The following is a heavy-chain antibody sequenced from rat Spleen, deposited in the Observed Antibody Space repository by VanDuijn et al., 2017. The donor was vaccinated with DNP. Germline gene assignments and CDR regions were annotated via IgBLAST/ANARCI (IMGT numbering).Heavy chain of an antibody. D-gene: IGHD1-12*01. CDR3: ARHEYYHGSFDY. CDR2: ISVRGGNT. Sequence: EVQLVESGGGLVQPGRSLKFSCAASGFNFSNYDMAWVRQAPTKGLEWVASISVRGGNTYYRDSVKGRCAVSRDNAKTTLYLQMDSLRSEDTATYYCARHEYYHGSFDYWGQGVMVAVSS. V-gene: IGHV5-25*01. CDR1: GFNFSNYD. J-gene: IGHJ2*01.